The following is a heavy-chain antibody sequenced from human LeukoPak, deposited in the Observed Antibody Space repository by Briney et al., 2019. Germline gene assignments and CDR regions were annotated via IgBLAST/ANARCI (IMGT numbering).Heavy chain of an antibody. CDR2: IYHSGST. J-gene: IGHJ5*02. D-gene: IGHD5-18*01. CDR1: GYSISSGYY. V-gene: IGHV4-38-2*02. Sequence: KASETLSLTCTVSGYSISSGYYWGWIRQPRGKGLEWIGSIYHSGSTYYNPSLKSRVTISVDTSKNQFSLKLSSVTAADTAVYYCASVYSYGYFENWFDPWGQGTLVTVSS. CDR3: ASVYSYGYFENWFDP.